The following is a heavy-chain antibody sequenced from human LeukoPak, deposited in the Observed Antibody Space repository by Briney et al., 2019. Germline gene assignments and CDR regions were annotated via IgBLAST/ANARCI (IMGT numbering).Heavy chain of an antibody. Sequence: GGSLRLSCAASGFTFRNYAMNWVRQAPGKGLEWVAAISGSGNTAYYADSMKDRFTVSRDNSKNTLSLQMNSPRVDDTAVYFCAREGGRTSYDTWTGYYSSTGLDSWGPGTLATVSS. CDR2: ISGSGNTA. CDR1: GFTFRNYA. J-gene: IGHJ4*02. D-gene: IGHD3/OR15-3a*01. CDR3: AREGGRTSYDTWTGYYSSTGLDS. V-gene: IGHV3-23*01.